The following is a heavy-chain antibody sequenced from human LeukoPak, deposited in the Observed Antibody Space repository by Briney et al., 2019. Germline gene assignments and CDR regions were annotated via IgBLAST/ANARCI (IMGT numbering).Heavy chain of an antibody. V-gene: IGHV4-61*05. CDR2: IYYSGST. J-gene: IGHJ6*03. CDR1: GGSISSSSHY. Sequence: PSETLSLTCTVSGGSISSSSHYWGWIRQPPGKRLEWIGYIYYSGSTNYNPSLKSRVTISVDTSKNQFSLKVSSVTAADTAVYYCAAGSYSFYYVDVWGKGTTVTISS. CDR3: AAGSYSFYYVDV. D-gene: IGHD3-10*01.